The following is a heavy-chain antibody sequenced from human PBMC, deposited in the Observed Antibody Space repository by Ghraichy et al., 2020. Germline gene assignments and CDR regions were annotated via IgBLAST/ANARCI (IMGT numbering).Heavy chain of an antibody. J-gene: IGHJ5*02. Sequence: SETLSLTCTVSGGSISSSSYYWGWIRQPPGKGLEWIGSIYYSGSTYYNPSLKSRVTISVDTSKNQFSLKLSSVTAADTAVYYCARHEGDTAMVRHPNWFDPWGQGTLVTVSS. CDR2: IYYSGST. CDR3: ARHEGDTAMVRHPNWFDP. D-gene: IGHD5-18*01. V-gene: IGHV4-39*01. CDR1: GGSISSSSYY.